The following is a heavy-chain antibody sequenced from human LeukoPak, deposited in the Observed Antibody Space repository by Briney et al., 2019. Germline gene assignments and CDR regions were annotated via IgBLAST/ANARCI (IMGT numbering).Heavy chain of an antibody. V-gene: IGHV6-1*01. CDR2: TYYRSKWHN. J-gene: IGHJ4*02. Sequence: SQTLSLTCAISGDSVSSNSAVWNWIRQSPLRGLEWLGRTYYRSKWHNEYAESVKSRISINPDTSENQFSLQLNSVTPEDTAEYFCAGTTDYSSFLAYWGQGTLVTVSS. D-gene: IGHD4-11*01. CDR1: GDSVSSNSAV. CDR3: AGTTDYSSFLAY.